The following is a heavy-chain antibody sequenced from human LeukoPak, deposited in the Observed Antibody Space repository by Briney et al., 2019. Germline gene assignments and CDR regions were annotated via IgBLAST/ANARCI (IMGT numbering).Heavy chain of an antibody. CDR2: ISAYNGNT. D-gene: IGHD3-3*01. V-gene: IGHV1-18*01. CDR3: ARDSHTYYDFWSGYSRADY. J-gene: IGHJ4*02. Sequence: ASVKVSCKASGYTSTSYGISWVRQAPGQGLEWMGWISAYNGNTNYAQKLQGRVTMTTDTSTSTAYMELRSLRSDDTAVYYCARDSHTYYDFWSGYSRADYWGQGTLVTVSS. CDR1: GYTSTSYG.